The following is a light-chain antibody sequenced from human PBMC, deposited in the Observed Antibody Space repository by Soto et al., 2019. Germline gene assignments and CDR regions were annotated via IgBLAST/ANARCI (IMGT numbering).Light chain of an antibody. CDR1: QSVRTK. CDR2: GAS. J-gene: IGKJ5*01. V-gene: IGKV3-15*01. CDR3: QQYNSWPPIT. Sequence: IVMAQTPDTLYVSQGEGSTLSCRASQSVRTKLAWYQQKAGQAPRLLIYGASTRATGIPDRFSGSGSGTEFTLTISSLQSEDFAVYYCQQYNSWPPITFGQGTRLEI.